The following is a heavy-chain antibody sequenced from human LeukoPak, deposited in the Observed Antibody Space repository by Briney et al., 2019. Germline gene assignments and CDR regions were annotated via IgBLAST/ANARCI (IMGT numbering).Heavy chain of an antibody. CDR2: IYSSGST. CDR1: GGSISRGSYY. D-gene: IGHD5-12*01. CDR3: ARDTYSADAFDI. J-gene: IGHJ3*02. Sequence: PSQTLSLTCTVSGGSISRGSYYWSWICQPAGKRLEWIGRIYSSGSTNYNPSLKSRVTISADTSKNQFSLKLSSVTAADTAVYYCARDTYSADAFDIWGQGTMVTVSS. V-gene: IGHV4-61*02.